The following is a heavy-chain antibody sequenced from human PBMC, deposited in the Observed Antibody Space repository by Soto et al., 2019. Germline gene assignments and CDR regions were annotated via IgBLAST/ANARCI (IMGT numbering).Heavy chain of an antibody. V-gene: IGHV1-18*01. Sequence: QVQLVQSGAEVKKPGASVKVSCKASGYTFTSYGISWVRQAPGQGREWMGWISAYNGNTNYAQKLQGRVTMTTDTATSTAYMELRSLRSDDTAVYYCAREVEPSSWYEAGNWFDPWGQGTLVTVSS. CDR3: AREVEPSSWYEAGNWFDP. CDR2: ISAYNGNT. J-gene: IGHJ5*02. CDR1: GYTFTSYG. D-gene: IGHD6-13*01.